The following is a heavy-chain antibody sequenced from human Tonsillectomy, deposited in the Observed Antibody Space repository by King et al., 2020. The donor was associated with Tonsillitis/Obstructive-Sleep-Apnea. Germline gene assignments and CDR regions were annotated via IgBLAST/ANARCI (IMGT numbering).Heavy chain of an antibody. CDR2: IKSKTDGGTT. CDR1: GFXFSNAW. V-gene: IGHV3-15*01. J-gene: IGHJ6*04. CDR3: TTXXXGXXXLXPNXXXXXMDV. Sequence: EVQLVESGGGLVKPGGSLRLSCAASGFXFSNAWMSWVRQAPGKGLEWVGRIKSKTDGGTTDYAAPVKGRFTISRDDSKNTLYLQMNSLKTEDTAVYYXTTXXXGXXXLXPNXXXXXMDVXGXGTTVTVSS.